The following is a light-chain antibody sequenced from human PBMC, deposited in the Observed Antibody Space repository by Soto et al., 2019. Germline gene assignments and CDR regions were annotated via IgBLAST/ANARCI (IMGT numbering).Light chain of an antibody. CDR1: LRVSSSY. Sequence: EIVLTQSPGTQSLSPGERATLSCRASLRVSSSYLAWYQQKPGQAPRLLIYGASNRAAGIPDRFSASGSGTDFTLTISGLEPGDFAVYYCQQYGSSPVTFGQGTKVEIK. V-gene: IGKV3-20*01. CDR2: GAS. J-gene: IGKJ1*01. CDR3: QQYGSSPVT.